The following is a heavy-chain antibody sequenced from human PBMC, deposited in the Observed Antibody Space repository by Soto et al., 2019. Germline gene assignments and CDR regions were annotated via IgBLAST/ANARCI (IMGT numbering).Heavy chain of an antibody. Sequence: GESRKISCRGSGYSFTNYWIGWVRQMPGKGLEWMGIIFPRDSDTRYSPSFQGQVTISADKSITTAYLQWNSLKASDTAIYYCARWDATGYAGVFDYWGQGSLVTVSS. V-gene: IGHV5-51*01. CDR3: ARWDATGYAGVFDY. CDR2: IFPRDSDT. D-gene: IGHD2-2*01. J-gene: IGHJ4*02. CDR1: GYSFTNYW.